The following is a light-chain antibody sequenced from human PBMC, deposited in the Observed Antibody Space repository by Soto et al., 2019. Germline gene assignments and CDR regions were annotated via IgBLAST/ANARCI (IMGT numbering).Light chain of an antibody. J-gene: IGKJ3*01. CDR1: QVINNY. CDR2: GAS. CDR3: QKYNSAPPVT. V-gene: IGKV1-27*01. Sequence: DIQMTQSPSSLSASVGDRVTISCRASQVINNYLAWYQQRPGKGPKLLIYGASTLQSGVPSRFSGSGSGTDFTLTIRSLQHEDVATYYCQKYNSAPPVTFGPGTTVHV.